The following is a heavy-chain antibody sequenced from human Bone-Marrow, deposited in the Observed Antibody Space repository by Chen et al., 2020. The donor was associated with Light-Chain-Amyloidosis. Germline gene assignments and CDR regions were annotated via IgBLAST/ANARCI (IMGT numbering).Heavy chain of an antibody. D-gene: IGHD5-12*01. CDR1: GYTFPNYW. CDR3: ARRRDGYNVDY. Sequence: VKKPGESLKISCKGSGYTFPNYWIGWVRQMPGKGLEWMGVIYPDDSDARYSPSFEGQVTISADKSITTAYLQWRSLKASDTAMYYCARRRDGYNVDYWGQGTLVTVSS. CDR2: IYPDDSDA. J-gene: IGHJ4*02. V-gene: IGHV5-51*01.